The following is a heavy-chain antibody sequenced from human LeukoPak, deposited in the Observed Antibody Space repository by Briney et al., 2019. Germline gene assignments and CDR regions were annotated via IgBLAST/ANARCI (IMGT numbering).Heavy chain of an antibody. Sequence: VGDLKIYCKGSGYSFPRYWIGWVRQLPGKGLEGMGIINPWDSDTRYSPSFRGQVTISADKSISTAYLQWSSLKASDTAMYYCARSANFGDGNNVWGQGTLVTVST. CDR2: INPWDSDT. CDR1: GYSFPRYW. J-gene: IGHJ4*02. V-gene: IGHV5-51*01. CDR3: ARSANFGDGNNV. D-gene: IGHD5-24*01.